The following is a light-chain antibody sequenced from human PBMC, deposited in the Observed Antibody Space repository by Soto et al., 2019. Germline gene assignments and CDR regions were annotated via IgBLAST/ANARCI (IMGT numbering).Light chain of an antibody. V-gene: IGLV2-14*01. CDR1: SSDVGGYNY. Sequence: QSALTQPASVSGSPGQSITLSCTGTSSDVGGYNYVSWYQPHPGKAPKVMIYEVSNRPSGVSNRFSGSKSGNTASLTISGLQAEDEADYFCCSYTSTNTLVFGGGTKLTVL. J-gene: IGLJ3*02. CDR3: CSYTSTNTLV. CDR2: EVS.